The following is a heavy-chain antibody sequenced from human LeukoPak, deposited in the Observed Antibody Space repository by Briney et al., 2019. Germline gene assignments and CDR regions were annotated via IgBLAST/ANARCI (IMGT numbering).Heavy chain of an antibody. Sequence: GGSLRLSCAASGFTFSSYAMSWVRQAPGKGLEWVSAISGSGGSTYYADSVKGRFTISRDNSKNTLYLQMNSLRAEDTAVYYCARDRLEDSSSWTYYYYGMDVWGQGTTVTVSS. CDR2: ISGSGGST. CDR3: ARDRLEDSSSWTYYYYGMDV. CDR1: GFTFSSYA. D-gene: IGHD6-13*01. J-gene: IGHJ6*02. V-gene: IGHV3-23*01.